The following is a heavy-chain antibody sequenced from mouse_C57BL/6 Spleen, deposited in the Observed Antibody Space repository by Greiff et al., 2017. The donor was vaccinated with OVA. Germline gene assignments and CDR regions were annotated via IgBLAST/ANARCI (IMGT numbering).Heavy chain of an antibody. CDR1: GFSLTSYG. Sequence: VKLMESGPGLVQPSQSLSITCTVSGFSLTSYGVNWVRQSPGKGLEWLGVIWSGGSTDYTAAFISILSISKDNSKSQIFLKMNRLQADDTSIYYCARGSPHDYAGAWFAYWGQGTLVTVSA. CDR2: IWSGGST. J-gene: IGHJ3*01. V-gene: IGHV2-2*01. D-gene: IGHD2-4*01. CDR3: ARGSPHDYAGAWFAY.